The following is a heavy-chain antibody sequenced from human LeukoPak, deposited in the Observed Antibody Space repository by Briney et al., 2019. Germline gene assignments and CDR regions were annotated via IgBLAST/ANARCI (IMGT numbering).Heavy chain of an antibody. D-gene: IGHD2-15*01. V-gene: IGHV4-38-2*02. J-gene: IGHJ4*02. Sequence: PSETLSLTCTVSGFSISSGYYWGWIRQPPGKGLEWIGNIYHSGSTYNNASLKSRVTISVDTSKNQFSLKLRSVTAADTAVYYCARGRWWHDYWGQGTLVTVSS. CDR1: GFSISSGYY. CDR3: ARGRWWHDY. CDR2: IYHSGST.